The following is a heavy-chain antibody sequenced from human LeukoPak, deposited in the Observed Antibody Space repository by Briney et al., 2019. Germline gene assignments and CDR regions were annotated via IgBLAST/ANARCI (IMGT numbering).Heavy chain of an antibody. V-gene: IGHV3-48*01. D-gene: IGHD3-10*01. Sequence: TGGSLRLACAASGLTFSSYSTNSARQPPGGGREWVPYISSSSSTIYYADSAKGRFTISRDNAKNSLYLQMNSLRAEDRAVYYCARGYYGSGSYSFDYWGQGALVTVSS. CDR2: ISSSSSTI. J-gene: IGHJ4*02. CDR3: ARGYYGSGSYSFDY. CDR1: GLTFSSYS.